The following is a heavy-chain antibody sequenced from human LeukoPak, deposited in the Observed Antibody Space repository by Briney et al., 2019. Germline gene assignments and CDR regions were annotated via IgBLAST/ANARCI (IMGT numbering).Heavy chain of an antibody. Sequence: PSETLSLTCTVSGGSISSYYWSWIRQPAGKGLEWIGRIYTSGSTNYNPSLKSRVTISVDTSKNQFSLKLSSVTAADTAVYYCARISYCSSTSCIDYWGQGTLVTVSS. D-gene: IGHD2-2*01. CDR1: GGSISSYY. J-gene: IGHJ4*02. V-gene: IGHV4-4*07. CDR3: ARISYCSSTSCIDY. CDR2: IYTSGST.